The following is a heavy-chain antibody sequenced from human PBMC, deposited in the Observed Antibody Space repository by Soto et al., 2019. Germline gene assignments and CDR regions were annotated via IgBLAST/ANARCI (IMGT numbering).Heavy chain of an antibody. CDR3: AKQGSTSYPFFDY. J-gene: IGHJ4*02. CDR2: IGGSDGST. V-gene: IGHV3-23*01. D-gene: IGHD6-6*01. Sequence: EVQLLESGGGLVQPGGSLRLCCAASGFTFSTYAMSWVRQAPGKGLEWVSAIGGSDGSTHYADSVEGRLTISRDNSKNTLYLQINSLRAEDTAVYYCAKQGSTSYPFFDYWGQGTLVTVSS. CDR1: GFTFSTYA.